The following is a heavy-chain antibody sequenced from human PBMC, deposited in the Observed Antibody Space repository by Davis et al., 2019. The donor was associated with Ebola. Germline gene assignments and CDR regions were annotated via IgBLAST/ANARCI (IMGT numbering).Heavy chain of an antibody. Sequence: SVKVSCKASGGTFSSYAISWVRQAPGQGLEWMGGIIPVFRTANYAQKFQGRVTITADESTHTVYMELNGLRPEDTAVYYCAKDVSEWWDFGVVTYYYGMDVWGQGTTVTVSS. V-gene: IGHV1-69*13. CDR3: AKDVSEWWDFGVVTYYYGMDV. J-gene: IGHJ6*02. CDR2: IIPVFRTA. D-gene: IGHD3-3*01. CDR1: GGTFSSYA.